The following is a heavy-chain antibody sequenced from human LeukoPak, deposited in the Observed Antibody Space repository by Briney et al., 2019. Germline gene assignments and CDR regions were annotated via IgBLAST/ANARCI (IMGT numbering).Heavy chain of an antibody. CDR3: AREGGRTTVTPPYFHH. J-gene: IGHJ1*01. CDR1: GFTFSSYW. CDR2: IKQDGSEK. Sequence: HPGGSLRLSCAASGFTFSSYWMNWVRQAPGKGLEWVANIKQDGSEKYYGDSVKGRFTISRDNAKNSLYLQMNSLRAEDTAVYYCAREGGRTTVTPPYFHHWGQGTLVTVSS. V-gene: IGHV3-7*01. D-gene: IGHD4-17*01.